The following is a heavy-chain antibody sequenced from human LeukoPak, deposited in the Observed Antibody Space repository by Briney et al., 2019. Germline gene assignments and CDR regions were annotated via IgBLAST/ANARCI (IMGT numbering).Heavy chain of an antibody. CDR1: GFTFSNYA. Sequence: GGSLRLSCAASGFTFSNYAMHWIRQAPGKGLEWVAVISYDGSNQYYADPVKGRFTISRDKSKNTLYLQTNSLTTEDTAVYYCAREMHGDLDYWGQGTLVTVSS. J-gene: IGHJ4*02. CDR3: AREMHGDLDY. D-gene: IGHD3-10*01. V-gene: IGHV3-30-3*01. CDR2: ISYDGSNQ.